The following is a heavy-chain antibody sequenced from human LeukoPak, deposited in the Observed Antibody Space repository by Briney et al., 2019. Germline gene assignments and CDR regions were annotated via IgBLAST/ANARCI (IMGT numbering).Heavy chain of an antibody. CDR1: GFTFSSYS. J-gene: IGHJ4*02. V-gene: IGHV3-48*04. Sequence: GGSLRLSCAASGFTFSSYSMNWVRQAPGKGLEWVSYISSSSSTIYYADSVKGRFTISRDNAKNSLYLQMNSLRAEDTAVYYCAREGAGSYYDYWGQGTLVTVSS. CDR3: AREGAGSYYDY. CDR2: ISSSSSTI. D-gene: IGHD3-10*01.